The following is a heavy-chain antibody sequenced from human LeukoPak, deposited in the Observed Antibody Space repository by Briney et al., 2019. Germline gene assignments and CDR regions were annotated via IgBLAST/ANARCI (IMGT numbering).Heavy chain of an antibody. D-gene: IGHD4-17*01. J-gene: IGHJ4*02. V-gene: IGHV3-23*01. Sequence: TGGSLRLSCAASGFTFSSYAMHWVRQAPGKGLEWVSAISGSGGSTYYADSVKGRFTISRDNSKNTLYLQMNSLRAEDTAVYYCAKDLGTHDYGDYLGYWGRGTLVTVSS. CDR3: AKDLGTHDYGDYLGY. CDR1: GFTFSSYA. CDR2: ISGSGGST.